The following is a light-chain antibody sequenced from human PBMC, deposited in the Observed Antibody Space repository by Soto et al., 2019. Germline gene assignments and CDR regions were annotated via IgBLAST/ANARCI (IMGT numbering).Light chain of an antibody. CDR1: QSISSW. Sequence: GDRVTITCRASQSISSWLAWYQQKPGKAPKLLIFDATTLQSGVPSRFSGRGSGTDFTLTISCLQSEDFATYYCQQYYSYPQTFGQGTKVDIK. CDR3: QQYYSYPQT. V-gene: IGKV1-8*01. J-gene: IGKJ1*01. CDR2: DAT.